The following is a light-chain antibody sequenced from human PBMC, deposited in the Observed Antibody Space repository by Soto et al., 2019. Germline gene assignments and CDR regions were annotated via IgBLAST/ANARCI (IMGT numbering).Light chain of an antibody. J-gene: IGKJ1*01. V-gene: IGKV3-11*01. CDR1: QSVSSS. CDR3: QQYNSYSPT. Sequence: EIVLTQSPAILSLSPGERATLSCRASQSVSSSLAWYQQKPGQAPRLLIYDTSNRATDIPPRFSGSGSGTDFTLTISSLEPEDFAVYYCQQYNSYSPTFGQGTKVEIK. CDR2: DTS.